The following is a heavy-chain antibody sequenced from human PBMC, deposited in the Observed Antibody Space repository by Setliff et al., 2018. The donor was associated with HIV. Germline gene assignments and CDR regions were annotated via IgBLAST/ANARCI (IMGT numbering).Heavy chain of an antibody. J-gene: IGHJ3*02. CDR2: INYDESSE. Sequence: PGGSLRLSCAASGFIFSSYAMSWVRQAPGKGLEWVAFINYDESSEYYVDSVKGRVTISRDNSKNTVDLQMNSLRAEDTAVYYCAKDGDYSNWDYDAFDIWGQGTMVTVSS. V-gene: IGHV3-30*02. CDR1: GFIFSSYA. CDR3: AKDGDYSNWDYDAFDI. D-gene: IGHD1-7*01.